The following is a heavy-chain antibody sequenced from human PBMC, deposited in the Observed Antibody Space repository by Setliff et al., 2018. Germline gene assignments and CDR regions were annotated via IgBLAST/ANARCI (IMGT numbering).Heavy chain of an antibody. V-gene: IGHV3-23*01. CDR2: IGAGGDYT. CDR3: AKDPNGDFAGAFDS. Sequence: GGSLRLSCAASGFTFSHFAVTWVRQSPGRGLEWVASIGAGGDYTKYADSVRGRFTISRDNSKSTIYLQMNSLRAEDTAKYYCAKDPNGDFAGAFDSWGRGTLVTVSS. J-gene: IGHJ5*01. D-gene: IGHD2-21*02. CDR1: GFTFSHFA.